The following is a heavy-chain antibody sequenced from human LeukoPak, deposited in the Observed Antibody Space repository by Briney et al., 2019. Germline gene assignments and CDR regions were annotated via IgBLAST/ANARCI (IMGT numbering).Heavy chain of an antibody. V-gene: IGHV3-20*04. Sequence: GGSLRLSCAASGFTFDDYGMSWVRQAPGKGLEWVSGINWNGGRTGYADSVKGRFTISRDNAKNSLYLQMNSLRAEDMALYYCAKGSGPYPLRYYFDYWGQGTLVTVSS. CDR2: INWNGGRT. CDR1: GFTFDDYG. D-gene: IGHD6-25*01. CDR3: AKGSGPYPLRYYFDY. J-gene: IGHJ4*02.